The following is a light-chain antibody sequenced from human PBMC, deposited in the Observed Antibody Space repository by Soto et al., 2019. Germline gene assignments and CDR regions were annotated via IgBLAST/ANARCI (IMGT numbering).Light chain of an antibody. V-gene: IGKV3-15*01. CDR2: GAF. CDR3: QQYENWPPLT. CDR1: QSVSYN. J-gene: IGKJ4*01. Sequence: EIVMTQSPATLSVSTGETATLSCRASQSVSYNFAWYQQKPGQGPRLLIYGAFTRATGIPARFSGSGSGTEFALTITSLQSEDFAVYYCQQYENWPPLTFGGGTKVEIK.